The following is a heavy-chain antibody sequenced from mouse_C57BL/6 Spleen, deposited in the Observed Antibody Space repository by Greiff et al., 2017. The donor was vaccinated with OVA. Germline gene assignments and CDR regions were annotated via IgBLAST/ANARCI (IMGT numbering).Heavy chain of an antibody. Sequence: VQLQQPGAELVKPGASVKLSCKASGYTFTSYWMHWVKQRPGRGLEWIGRIDPNSGGTKYNEKFKSKATLSVDKPSSTAYMQLSSLTSEDSAVYYCARRGIYSNWDAMDYWGQGTSVTVSS. V-gene: IGHV1-72*01. CDR2: IDPNSGGT. CDR1: GYTFTSYW. J-gene: IGHJ4*01. D-gene: IGHD2-5*01. CDR3: ARRGIYSNWDAMDY.